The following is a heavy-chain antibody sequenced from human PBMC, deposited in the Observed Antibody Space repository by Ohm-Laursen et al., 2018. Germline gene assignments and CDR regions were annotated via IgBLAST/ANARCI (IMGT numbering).Heavy chain of an antibody. CDR3: ATLIDY. J-gene: IGHJ4*02. CDR2: ISWNSGSI. V-gene: IGHV3-9*01. CDR1: GFTFDDYA. Sequence: SLRLSCAASGFTFDDYAMHWVRQAPGKGLEWVLGISWNSGSIGYADSVKGRFTISRDNAKNSLYLQMNSLRAEDAALYYCATLIDYWGQGTLVTVSS.